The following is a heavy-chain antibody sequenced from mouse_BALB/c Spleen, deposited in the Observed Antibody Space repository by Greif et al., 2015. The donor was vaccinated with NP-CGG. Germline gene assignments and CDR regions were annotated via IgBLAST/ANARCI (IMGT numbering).Heavy chain of an antibody. CDR2: INPSNGRT. V-gene: IGHV1S81*02. CDR3: ARRDYYGSRAYYYAMDY. J-gene: IGHJ4*01. Sequence: QVQLQQSGAELVKPGASVKLSCKASGYTFTSYWMHWVKQRPGQGLEWIGEINPSNGRTNYNEKFKSKATLTVDKSSSTAYMQLSSLTSEDSAVYYCARRDYYGSRAYYYAMDYWGQGTSVTVSS. CDR1: GYTFTSYW. D-gene: IGHD1-1*01.